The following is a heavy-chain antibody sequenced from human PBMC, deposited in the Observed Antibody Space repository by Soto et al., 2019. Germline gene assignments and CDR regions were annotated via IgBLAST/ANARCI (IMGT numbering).Heavy chain of an antibody. V-gene: IGHV4-4*07. CDR2: IYTSGST. D-gene: IGHD3-10*01. J-gene: IGHJ4*02. Sequence: PSETLSLTCTVSGGSISIYYWSWIQQPAGKGLEWIGRIYTSGSTNYNPSLKSRVTMSVDTSKNQFSLKLSSVTAADTAVYYCARERGPGSGQDYFDYSGQGILVTVSS. CDR1: GGSISIYY. CDR3: ARERGPGSGQDYFDY.